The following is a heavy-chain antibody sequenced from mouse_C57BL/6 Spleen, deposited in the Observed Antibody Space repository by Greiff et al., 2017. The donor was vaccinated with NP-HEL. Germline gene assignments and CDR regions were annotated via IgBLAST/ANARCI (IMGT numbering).Heavy chain of an antibody. CDR3: ARSYYYGSSPYYFDY. CDR1: GYAFTNYL. J-gene: IGHJ2*01. D-gene: IGHD1-1*01. Sequence: LQESGAELVRPGTSVKVSCKASGYAFTNYLIEWVKQRPGQGLEWIGVINPGSGGTNYNEKFKGKATLTADKSSSTAYMQLSSLTSEDSAVYFCARSYYYGSSPYYFDYWGQGTTLTVSS. CDR2: INPGSGGT. V-gene: IGHV1-54*01.